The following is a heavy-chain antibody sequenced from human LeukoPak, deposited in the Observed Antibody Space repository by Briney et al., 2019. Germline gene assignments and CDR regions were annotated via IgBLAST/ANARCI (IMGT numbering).Heavy chain of an antibody. V-gene: IGHV3-23*01. CDR2: ISGSGGDT. CDR3: AKRTAERAGSFDL. D-gene: IGHD5-24*01. J-gene: IGHJ2*01. Sequence: GGSLRLSCAASGFTFSSYAMSWVRQAPGKGLEWVSAISGSGGDTHYADSVKGRFTISRDNSKNTLYLQMNSLRAEDTAVYYCAKRTAERAGSFDLWGRGTLVTVSS. CDR1: GFTFSSYA.